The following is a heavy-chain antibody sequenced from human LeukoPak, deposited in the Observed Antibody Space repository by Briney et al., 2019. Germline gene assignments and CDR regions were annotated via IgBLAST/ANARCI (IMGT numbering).Heavy chain of an antibody. CDR2: DNWNGGST. V-gene: IGHV3-20*01. Sequence: GGSLRLSCAASGFTFDDYGMSWVRQAPGKGLEWVSGDNWNGGSTGYADSVKGRFTISRDNAKNSLYLQMNSLRAEDTALYHGARDHNSDPYWYFDLWGRGTLVTVSS. CDR1: GFTFDDYG. D-gene: IGHD2/OR15-2a*01. CDR3: ARDHNSDPYWYFDL. J-gene: IGHJ2*01.